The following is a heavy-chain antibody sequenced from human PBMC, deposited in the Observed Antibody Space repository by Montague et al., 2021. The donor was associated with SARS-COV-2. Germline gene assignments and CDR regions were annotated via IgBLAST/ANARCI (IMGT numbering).Heavy chain of an antibody. CDR1: GFNFGVYE. Sequence: SLRLSCAASGFNFGVYEMNWVRQTPGEGLEWVSYINGGSSVMYYADSVMGRFTISRDNAESPLYLQMNSLRAEDTAVYYCAPAVPVADDSWGQGTLVAVSS. CDR3: APAVPVADDS. CDR2: INGGSSVM. V-gene: IGHV3-48*03. D-gene: IGHD2-2*01. J-gene: IGHJ5*02.